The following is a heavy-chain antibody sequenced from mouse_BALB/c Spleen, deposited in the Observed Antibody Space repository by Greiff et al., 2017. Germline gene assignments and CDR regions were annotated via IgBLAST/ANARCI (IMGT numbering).Heavy chain of an antibody. CDR2: INSNGGST. Sequence: EVMLVESGGGLVQPGGSLKLSCAASGFTFSSYGMSWVRQTPDKRLELVATINSNGGSTYYPDSVKGRFTISRDNAKNTLYLQMSSLKSEDTAMYYCARVYRYAYYAMDYWGQGTSVTVSS. V-gene: IGHV5-6-3*01. D-gene: IGHD2-14*01. CDR1: GFTFSSYG. CDR3: ARVYRYAYYAMDY. J-gene: IGHJ4*01.